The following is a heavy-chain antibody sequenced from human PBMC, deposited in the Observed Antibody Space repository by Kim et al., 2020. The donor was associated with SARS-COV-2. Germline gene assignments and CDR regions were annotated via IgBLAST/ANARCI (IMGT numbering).Heavy chain of an antibody. V-gene: IGHV3-21*01. D-gene: IGHD3-22*01. Sequence: GGSLRLSCAASGFTFSSYSMNWVRQAPGKGLEWVSSISSSSSYIYYADSVKGRFTISRDNAKNSLYLQMNSLRAEDTAVYYCARDIFMGRTMTQDYYYYSGIDVWGQGTTVTVSS. CDR2: ISSSSSYI. CDR3: ARDIFMGRTMTQDYYYYSGIDV. CDR1: GFTFSSYS. J-gene: IGHJ6*01.